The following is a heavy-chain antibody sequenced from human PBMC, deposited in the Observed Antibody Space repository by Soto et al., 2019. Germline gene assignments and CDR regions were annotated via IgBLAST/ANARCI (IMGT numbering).Heavy chain of an antibody. V-gene: IGHV1-8*01. D-gene: IGHD2-15*01. CDR3: VRQPGGVATPGDDY. J-gene: IGHJ4*02. Sequence: QVQLVQSGAEVKKPGTSVKVSCEASGYPFSSFDINWVRQAAGQGLEWMGWINPDTGDTAFAQRFQDRITMTRTTSISTAYMELSRLTSDDTAVYDCVRQPGGVATPGDDYWGQGTLVTVSS. CDR1: GYPFSSFD. CDR2: INPDTGDT.